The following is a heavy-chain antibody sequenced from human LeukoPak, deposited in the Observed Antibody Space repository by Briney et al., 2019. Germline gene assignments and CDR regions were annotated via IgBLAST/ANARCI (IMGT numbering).Heavy chain of an antibody. CDR2: ISSDGSYK. CDR3: ARQYISGQWYFDY. D-gene: IGHD5-18*01. Sequence: GGSLRLSCAASGFTFSSHALHWVRQAPGKGLEWVAVISSDGSYKYYADSVKGRFTISRDNSKNTLYLQMNSLIPEDTAVYYCARQYISGQWYFDYWGQGTLVAVSS. J-gene: IGHJ4*02. CDR1: GFTFSSHA. V-gene: IGHV3-30*04.